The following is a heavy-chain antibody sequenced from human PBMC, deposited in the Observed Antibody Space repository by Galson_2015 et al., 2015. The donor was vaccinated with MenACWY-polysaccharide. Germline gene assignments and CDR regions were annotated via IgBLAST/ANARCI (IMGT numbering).Heavy chain of an antibody. Sequence: SLRLSCAASGFTFSSYAMSWVRQAPGKGLEWVSAISGSGGSTYYADSVKGRFTISRDNSKNTLYLQMNSLRAEDTAVYYCANGPDPLDIVVVPAAPGDGMDVWGQGTTVTVSS. CDR1: GFTFSSYA. D-gene: IGHD2-2*03. CDR3: ANGPDPLDIVVVPAAPGDGMDV. V-gene: IGHV3-23*01. J-gene: IGHJ6*02. CDR2: ISGSGGST.